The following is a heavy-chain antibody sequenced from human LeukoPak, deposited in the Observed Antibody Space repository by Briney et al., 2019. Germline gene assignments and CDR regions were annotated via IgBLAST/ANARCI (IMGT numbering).Heavy chain of an antibody. Sequence: SETLSLTCAVYGGSFSGYYWSWIRQPPGKGLEWIGSIYSSGGTHYNPSLKGRVTISLDMSKNQFPLKLNSVTAADTAVYYCARYAKGTIEDNWGQGTLVTVSS. J-gene: IGHJ4*02. CDR1: GGSFSGYY. CDR2: IYSSGGT. D-gene: IGHD2-8*01. CDR3: ARYAKGTIEDN. V-gene: IGHV4-34*01.